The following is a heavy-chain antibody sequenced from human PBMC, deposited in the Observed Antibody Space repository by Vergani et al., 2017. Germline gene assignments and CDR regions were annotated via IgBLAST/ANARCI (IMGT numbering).Heavy chain of an antibody. CDR3: ARWDYGILTGLRY. CDR2: INPSGGHT. J-gene: IGHJ4*02. Sequence: QVQVVQSGAEVKKSGASVKVSCKTSGYTFSNYYMHWVRQAPGQGLEWMGIINPSGGHTNYAQKLQGRVTITRDTSTSTVYMELSRLRSEDTAIYYCARWDYGILTGLRYWVQGTLVTVSA. CDR1: GYTFSNYY. V-gene: IGHV1-46*03. D-gene: IGHD3-9*01.